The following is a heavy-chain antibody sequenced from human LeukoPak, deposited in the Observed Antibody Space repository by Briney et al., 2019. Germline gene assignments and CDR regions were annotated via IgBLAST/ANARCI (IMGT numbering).Heavy chain of an antibody. CDR2: INHSGST. V-gene: IGHV4-34*01. Sequence: SETLSLTCAVYGGSFSGYYWSWIRQPPGKGLEWIGEINHSGSTNYNPSLKGRVTISVDTSKNQFSLKLSSVTAADTAVYYCARGPRPYCSGGSCYSYYFDYWGQGTLVTVSS. CDR1: GGSFSGYY. D-gene: IGHD2-15*01. CDR3: ARGPRPYCSGGSCYSYYFDY. J-gene: IGHJ4*02.